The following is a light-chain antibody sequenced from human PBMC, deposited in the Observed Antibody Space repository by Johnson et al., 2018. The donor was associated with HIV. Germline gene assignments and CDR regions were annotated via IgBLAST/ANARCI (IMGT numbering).Light chain of an antibody. CDR3: GTWDGRLSVYV. Sequence: QSVLTQPPSVSAAPGQKVTISCSGSSSNIGDNYVSWYQQFPETAPKLLIYDNNNRPPGILTRFSASKSATSAPLAITGPQTGDEAYYYCGTWDGRLSVYVFGTGTKVTVL. CDR1: SSNIGDNY. V-gene: IGLV1-51*01. CDR2: DNN. J-gene: IGLJ1*01.